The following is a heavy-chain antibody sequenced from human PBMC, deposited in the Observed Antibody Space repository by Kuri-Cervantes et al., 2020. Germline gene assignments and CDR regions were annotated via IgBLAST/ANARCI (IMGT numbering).Heavy chain of an antibody. CDR1: GDTFSGYA. D-gene: IGHD3-22*01. Sequence: SVKVSCKASGDTFSGYAISWVRQAPGQGLEWMGGIIPIFGTANYAQKFQGRVTITTDESTSTAYMELSSLRSEDTAVYYCARERNYYDSSGVLDYWGQGTLVTVSS. J-gene: IGHJ4*02. CDR3: ARERNYYDSSGVLDY. V-gene: IGHV1-69*05. CDR2: IIPIFGTA.